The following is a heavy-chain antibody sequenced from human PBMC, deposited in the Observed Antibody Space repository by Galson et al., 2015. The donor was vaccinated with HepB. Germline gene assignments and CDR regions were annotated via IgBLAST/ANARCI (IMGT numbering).Heavy chain of an antibody. CDR3: AAERRYYDSRDPGEGDAFDI. CDR1: GYTFTGYY. Sequence: SVKVSCKASGYTFTGYYMHWVRQAPGQGLEWMGRINPNSGGTNYAQKFQGRVTVTRDTSTSTAYMELSRLRSDDTAVYYCAAERRYYDSRDPGEGDAFDIWGQGTMVTVSS. CDR2: INPNSGGT. D-gene: IGHD3-22*01. J-gene: IGHJ3*02. V-gene: IGHV1-2*06.